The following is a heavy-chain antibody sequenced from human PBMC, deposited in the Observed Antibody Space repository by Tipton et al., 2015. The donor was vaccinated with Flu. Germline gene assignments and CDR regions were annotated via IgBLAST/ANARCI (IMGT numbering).Heavy chain of an antibody. CDR2: TFHSGNT. V-gene: IGHV4-39*07. D-gene: IGHD4-11*01. Sequence: GLVKPSETLSLTCGVSGDSIRSSNYYWGWIRQPPGKGLEWIGNTFHSGNTYLNPSLKSRVTISIDTSRNQFSLKMKSVTAADKAVYYCVRRDYSNYVSEPKNWFDSWGQGVLVVVSS. CDR3: VRRDYSNYVSEPKNWFDS. CDR1: GDSIRSSNYY. J-gene: IGHJ5*01.